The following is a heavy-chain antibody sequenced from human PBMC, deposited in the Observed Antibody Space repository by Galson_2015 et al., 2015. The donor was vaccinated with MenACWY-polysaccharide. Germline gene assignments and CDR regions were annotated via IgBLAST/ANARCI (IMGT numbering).Heavy chain of an antibody. D-gene: IGHD2-15*01. J-gene: IGHJ4*02. V-gene: IGHV4-59*01. CDR3: ARFGITSGGRSGGAMGN. Sequence: RQPPEKGLEWIAYIYYTGSTNYNPSLKSRLTISVDTSKNQFSLNLNSVTAADTAVYYCARFGITSGGRSGGAMGNWGQGTLVTVSS. CDR2: IYYTGST.